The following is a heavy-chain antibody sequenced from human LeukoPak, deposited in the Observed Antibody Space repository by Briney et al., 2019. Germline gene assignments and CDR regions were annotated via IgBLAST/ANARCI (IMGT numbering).Heavy chain of an antibody. Sequence: ASVKVSCKASGYTFTGYYMDWVRQAPGQGLEWMGWINPNSGGTNYAQKFQGRVTMTRDTSISTAYMELSRLRSDDTAVYYCARVVVGGSSGYYASGEGDYWGQGTLVTVSS. D-gene: IGHD3-22*01. CDR3: ARVVVGGSSGYYASGEGDY. J-gene: IGHJ4*02. V-gene: IGHV1-2*02. CDR2: INPNSGGT. CDR1: GYTFTGYY.